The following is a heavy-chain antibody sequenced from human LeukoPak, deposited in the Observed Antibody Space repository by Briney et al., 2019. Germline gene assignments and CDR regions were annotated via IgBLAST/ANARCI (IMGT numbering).Heavy chain of an antibody. V-gene: IGHV4-39*01. J-gene: IGHJ6*03. CDR2: IYYSGST. D-gene: IGHD4-17*01. CDR3: ARHPVMTTVGHYYYYMDV. Sequence: SETLSLTCTVSGGPISTSSYYWGWIRQPPGKGLEWIGSIYYSGSTYYNPSLKSRVTISVDTSKNRFSLKLSSATAADTAVYYCARHPVMTTVGHYYYYMDVWGKGTTVTVSS. CDR1: GGPISTSSYY.